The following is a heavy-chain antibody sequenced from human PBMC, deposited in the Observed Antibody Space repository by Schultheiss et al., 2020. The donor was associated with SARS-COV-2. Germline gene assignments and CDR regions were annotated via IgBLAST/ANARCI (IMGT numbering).Heavy chain of an antibody. CDR2: IYYSGST. CDR3: ARYYYGSGSYRNYWYFDL. CDR1: GGSISSYY. V-gene: IGHV4-39*07. J-gene: IGHJ2*01. D-gene: IGHD3-10*01. Sequence: SETLSLTCTVSGGSISSYYWGWIRQPPGKGLEWIGSIYYSGSTYYNPSLKSRVTISVDTSKNQFSLKLSSVTAADTAVYYCARYYYGSGSYRNYWYFDLWGRGTLVTVSS.